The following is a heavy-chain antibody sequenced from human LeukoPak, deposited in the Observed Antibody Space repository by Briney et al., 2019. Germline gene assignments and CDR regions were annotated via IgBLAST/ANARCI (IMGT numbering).Heavy chain of an antibody. J-gene: IGHJ3*02. Sequence: ASVKVSCRVSGYTLTELSMHWVRQAPGKGLEWMGGFDPEDGETIYAQKFQGRVTMTEDTSTDTAYMELRSLRSDDTAVYYCARGNYDFWNGTAAFDIWGQGTMVTVSS. CDR1: GYTLTELS. CDR3: ARGNYDFWNGTAAFDI. D-gene: IGHD3-3*01. V-gene: IGHV1-24*01. CDR2: FDPEDGET.